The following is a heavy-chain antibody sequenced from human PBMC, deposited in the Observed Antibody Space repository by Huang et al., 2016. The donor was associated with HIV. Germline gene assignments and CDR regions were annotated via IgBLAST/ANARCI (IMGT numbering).Heavy chain of an antibody. Sequence: EVQLLESGGGLVQPGGSLRLSCAASGLTFDNSAMTWVRQAPGKGLEWVSVISASGDTTYYADFVKGRFTISRDNSKKRLYLQMNSLRAEDTAVYYCAKAPGWYFIVDNWGQGTLVTVSS. V-gene: IGHV3-23*01. CDR3: AKAPGWYFIVDN. CDR1: GLTFDNSA. CDR2: ISASGDTT. D-gene: IGHD6-19*01. J-gene: IGHJ4*02.